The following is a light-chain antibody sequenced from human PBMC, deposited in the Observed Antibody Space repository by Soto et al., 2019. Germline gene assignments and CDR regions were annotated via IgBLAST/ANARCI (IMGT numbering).Light chain of an antibody. V-gene: IGLV4-69*01. J-gene: IGLJ3*02. CDR3: QTWGTGIWV. CDR1: SGHSSYA. Sequence: QPVLTQSPSASASLGASVKLTCTLSSGHSSYAIARHQQQPEKGPRYLMKLNSDGSHSKGDGIPDRFSGSSSGAERYLTISSLQSEDEADYYCQTWGTGIWVFGGGTKVTVL. CDR2: LNSDGSH.